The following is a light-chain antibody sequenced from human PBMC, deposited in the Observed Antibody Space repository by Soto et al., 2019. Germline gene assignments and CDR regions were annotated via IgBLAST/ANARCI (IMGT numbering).Light chain of an antibody. CDR2: EVT. CDR1: SSDVGAYDF. Sequence: QSALTQPASVSGSPGQSITISCTGTSSDVGAYDFVSWYQQHPGKAPKLVISEVTNRPSGISDRFSGSKSGNTASLTISGLQADDEASYYCSSYTITTALVFGSGTKVTAL. J-gene: IGLJ1*01. CDR3: SSYTITTALV. V-gene: IGLV2-14*01.